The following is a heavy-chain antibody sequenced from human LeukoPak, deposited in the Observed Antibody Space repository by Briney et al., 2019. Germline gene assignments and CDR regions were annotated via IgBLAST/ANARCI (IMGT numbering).Heavy chain of an antibody. J-gene: IGHJ3*02. CDR1: GFTLCSYW. V-gene: IGHV3-74*01. CDR3: ATTVAGTRNAFDI. Sequence: GGSLRLSSATSGFTLCSYWMHRVRHGQGKGLVWMSRINSDGSSTNYTDSVKGRFTISRDNAKNTLYLQMNSLRGEDTAVYYCATTVAGTRNAFDIWGQGTMVIVSS. CDR2: INSDGSST. D-gene: IGHD6-19*01.